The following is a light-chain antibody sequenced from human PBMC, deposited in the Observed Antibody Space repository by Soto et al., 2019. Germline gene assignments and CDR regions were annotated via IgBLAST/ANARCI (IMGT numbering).Light chain of an antibody. J-gene: IGKJ4*01. V-gene: IGKV3-11*01. Sequence: EIVLTQSPATLSLSPGERATLSCRASQYIGGYLAWYQLRPGQGPSLLIFDAASRATGIPDKVSGSGSGTDLTLTISRLEPEDFAVYYCQQRAIWPLTFGGGTKVEIK. CDR3: QQRAIWPLT. CDR2: DAA. CDR1: QYIGGY.